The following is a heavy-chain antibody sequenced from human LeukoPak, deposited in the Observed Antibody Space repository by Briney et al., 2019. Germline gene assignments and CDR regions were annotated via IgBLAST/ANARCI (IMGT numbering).Heavy chain of an antibody. CDR2: INAGNGNT. J-gene: IGHJ5*02. D-gene: IGHD2-8*01. Sequence: GASVKVSCKASGYTFTSCAVHWVRQAPGQRLEWMGWINAGNGNTKYSQKFQGRVTITRDTSASTVYMELSSLRSKDTAVYYCARESVYGRRFDPWGQGTLVTVSS. CDR3: ARESVYGRRFDP. V-gene: IGHV1-3*01. CDR1: GYTFTSCA.